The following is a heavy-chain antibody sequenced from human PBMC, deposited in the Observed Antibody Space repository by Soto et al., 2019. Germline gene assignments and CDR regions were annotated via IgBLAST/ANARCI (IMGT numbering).Heavy chain of an antibody. CDR2: IGDGDSGDTT. V-gene: IGHV3-23*01. Sequence: LRLSCAASGFTLSTYAISWVRQAPGKGLEWISSIGDGDSGDTTAYADSVKGRFTVSRDYPKNTLYLQMNSLRDEDTAVYYCAKGGTGTNLWLDPWGQGTQVTVSS. J-gene: IGHJ5*02. D-gene: IGHD1-7*01. CDR3: AKGGTGTNLWLDP. CDR1: GFTLSTYA.